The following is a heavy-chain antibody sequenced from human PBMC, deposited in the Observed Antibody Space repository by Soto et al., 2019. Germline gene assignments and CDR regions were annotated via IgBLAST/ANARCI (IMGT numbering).Heavy chain of an antibody. J-gene: IGHJ6*02. Sequence: SGPTLVNHTQTLTLTCTFSGFSLSTSGMCVGWVRQPPGKALEWLALIDWHDDKYYRTSLKTRLTISKDTSKNHVVLTMSNMDPVDTATYYCARIPVAAAGFYGMGVWGQGTTVTVSS. CDR2: IDWHDDK. CDR1: GFSLSTSGMC. V-gene: IGHV2-70*20. CDR3: ARIPVAAAGFYGMGV. D-gene: IGHD6-13*01.